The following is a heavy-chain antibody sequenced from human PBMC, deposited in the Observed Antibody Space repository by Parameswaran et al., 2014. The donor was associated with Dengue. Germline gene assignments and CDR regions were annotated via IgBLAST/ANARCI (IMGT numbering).Heavy chain of an antibody. CDR2: INAGNGDT. J-gene: IGHJ4*02. D-gene: IGHD3-10*01. V-gene: IGHV1-3*01. CDR3: ARTGGTLWNGELWYYFDY. Sequence: WVRQAPGQRLEWMGRINAGNGDTEYSQRFRGRVTFTRDTFANTAYMELSSLESADTAVYYCARTGGTLWNGELWYYFDYWGQGTLVTVSS.